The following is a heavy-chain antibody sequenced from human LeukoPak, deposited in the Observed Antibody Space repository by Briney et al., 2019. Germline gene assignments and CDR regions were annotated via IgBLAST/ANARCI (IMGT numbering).Heavy chain of an antibody. J-gene: IGHJ6*02. D-gene: IGHD2-15*01. V-gene: IGHV4-59*01. CDR1: GGSISSYY. Sequence: SETLSLTCTVSGGSISSYYWSWIRQPPGKGLEWIGYIYYSGSTNYADSVKGRFTISRDNSKNSLYLQMNSLRAEDTALYYCAKEEGKEADSVYYYYGMDVWGQGTTVTVFS. CDR2: IYYSGST. CDR3: AKEEGKEADSVYYYYGMDV.